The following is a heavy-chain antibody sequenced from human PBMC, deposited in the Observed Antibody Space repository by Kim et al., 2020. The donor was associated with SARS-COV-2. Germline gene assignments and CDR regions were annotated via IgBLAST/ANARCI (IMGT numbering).Heavy chain of an antibody. CDR2: IKQDGSEK. V-gene: IGHV3-7*03. CDR3: ARGFPGYSSGWYEAYYFDY. J-gene: IGHJ4*02. Sequence: GGSLRLSCAASGFTFSSYWMSWVRQAPGKGLEWVANIKQDGSEKYYVDSVKGRFTISRDNAKNSLYLQMNSLRAEDTAVYYCARGFPGYSSGWYEAYYFDYWGQGTLVTVSS. CDR1: GFTFSSYW. D-gene: IGHD6-19*01.